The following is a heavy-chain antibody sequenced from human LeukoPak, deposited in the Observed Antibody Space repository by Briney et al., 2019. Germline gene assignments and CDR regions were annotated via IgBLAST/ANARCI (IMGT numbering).Heavy chain of an antibody. CDR2: INEDGSVQ. CDR1: GLIFRDYW. D-gene: IGHD3-10*01. CDR3: ATRESSMARSR. J-gene: IGHJ4*02. Sequence: GGSLRLSCVGSGLIFRDYWMNWVRQVPGKGLEWVANINEDGSVQDYVDSVRGRFSISRDNARNSFYLQINNLRVEDTAVYYCATRESSMARSRWGQGTLVTVSS. V-gene: IGHV3-7*01.